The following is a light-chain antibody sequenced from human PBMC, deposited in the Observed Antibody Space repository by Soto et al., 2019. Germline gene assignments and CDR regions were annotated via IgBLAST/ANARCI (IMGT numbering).Light chain of an antibody. V-gene: IGKV1-5*01. CDR2: DAS. Sequence: DIQMTQSPSTLSASVGDRVTITCRASQSISTYLAWYQQKPGKAPKLLIFDASSFESGVPSRFSGSGSGTDFTLTISSLQPDDFATYYCQQYNSDWTFGQGTKVDIK. CDR3: QQYNSDWT. CDR1: QSISTY. J-gene: IGKJ1*01.